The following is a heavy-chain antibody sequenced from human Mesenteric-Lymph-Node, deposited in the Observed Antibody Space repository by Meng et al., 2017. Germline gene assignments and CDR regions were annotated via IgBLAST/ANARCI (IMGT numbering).Heavy chain of an antibody. J-gene: IGHJ4*02. CDR2: ISYDGSNK. CDR1: GFTFSDYY. V-gene: IGHV3-30*03. D-gene: IGHD6-13*01. Sequence: GESLKISCAASGFTFSDYYMSWIRQAPGKGLEWVAVISYDGSNKYYADSVKGRFTISRDNSKNTLYLQMNSLRAEDTAVYYCARDGAAAGYFDYWGQGTLVTVSS. CDR3: ARDGAAAGYFDY.